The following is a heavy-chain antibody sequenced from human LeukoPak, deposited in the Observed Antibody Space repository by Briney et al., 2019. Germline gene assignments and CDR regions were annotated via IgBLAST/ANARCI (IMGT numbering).Heavy chain of an antibody. V-gene: IGHV6-1*01. J-gene: IGHJ6*03. CDR3: VRGAAGTSYYYYYYSMDV. D-gene: IGHD6-13*01. CDR1: GDSVSSNSAA. Sequence: SRTLSLTCAISGDSVSSNSAARNWIRQSPSRGLERLGRTYYRSKWYNDYAVSVKSRITINPDTSKNQFSLQLNSVTPEDTAVYYCVRGAAGTSYYYYYYSMDVWGKGTTVTISS. CDR2: TYYRSKWYN.